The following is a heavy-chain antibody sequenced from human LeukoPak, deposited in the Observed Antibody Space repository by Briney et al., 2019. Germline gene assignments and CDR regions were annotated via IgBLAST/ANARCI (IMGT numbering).Heavy chain of an antibody. V-gene: IGHV4-59*01. J-gene: IGHJ6*02. CDR3: ARTGYSSDYYGMDV. CDR2: IYYSGST. Sequence: SETLSLTCTVSGGSISSYHWSWIRQPPGKGLEWIGYIYYSGSTNYNPSLKSRVTISVDTSKNQFSLKLRSVTAADTAVYYCARTGYSSDYYGMDVWGQGTTVTVSS. D-gene: IGHD6-13*01. CDR1: GGSISSYH.